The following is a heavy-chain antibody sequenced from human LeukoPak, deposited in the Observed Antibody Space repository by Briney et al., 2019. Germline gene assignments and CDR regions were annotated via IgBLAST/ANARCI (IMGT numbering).Heavy chain of an antibody. V-gene: IGHV4-59*01. J-gene: IGHJ4*02. CDR1: GGSISSYY. D-gene: IGHD2-15*01. Sequence: SETLSLTCTVSGGSISSYYWSWIRQPPGKGLEWIGYIYYSGSTNYNPSLQSRATISVDTSKNQFSLNLSSVTAADTAVYYCARDGKGCSGGSCYSWGQGTLVTVSS. CDR2: IYYSGST. CDR3: ARDGKGCSGGSCYS.